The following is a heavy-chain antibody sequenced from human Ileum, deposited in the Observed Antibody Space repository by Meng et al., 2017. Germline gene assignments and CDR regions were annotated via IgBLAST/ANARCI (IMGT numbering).Heavy chain of an antibody. V-gene: IGHV1-69*10. J-gene: IGHJ5*02. CDR3: ARDCSGGGCFDP. D-gene: IGHD2-15*01. CDR2: IIPILNAS. Sequence: QVQLVQSGAEVKYPGSSVTVSCKASGGAFSSSAIGWLRQAPGRGLEWMGGIIPILNASTYAQKFKGRVTLSADMATTTVYMELSSLTSDDTAVYFCARDCSGGGCFDPWGQGTLVTVSS. CDR1: GGAFSSSA.